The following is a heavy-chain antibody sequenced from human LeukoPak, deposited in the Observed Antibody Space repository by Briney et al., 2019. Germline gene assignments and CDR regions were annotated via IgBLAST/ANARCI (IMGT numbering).Heavy chain of an antibody. V-gene: IGHV3-15*01. CDR1: GFTFSNAW. CDR3: TTDSYYFAAFDY. J-gene: IGHJ4*02. Sequence: GGSLRLSCAASGFTFSNAWMSWVRQAPGKGLEWVGRIKSKTDGGTTDYAAPVKGRFTISRDDSKNTLYLQMNSLKTEDTAVYYCTTDSYYFAAFDYWGQGTLVTVSS. D-gene: IGHD3-10*01. CDR2: IKSKTDGGTT.